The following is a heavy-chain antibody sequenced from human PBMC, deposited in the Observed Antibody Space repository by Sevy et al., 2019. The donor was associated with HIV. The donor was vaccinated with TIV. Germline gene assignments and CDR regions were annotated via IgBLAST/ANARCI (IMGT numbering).Heavy chain of an antibody. CDR1: GFTFSSYG. V-gene: IGHV3-30*18. J-gene: IGHJ3*02. CDR2: ISYGGSNK. D-gene: IGHD3-10*01. Sequence: GGSLRLSCAASGFTFSSYGMHWVRQAPGKGLEWVAVISYGGSNKHYADSVKGRFTISRDNSKNTLYLQLNSLRTEDTAVYYCAKGMAAGVYDAFDIWGQGTMVTVSS. CDR3: AKGMAAGVYDAFDI.